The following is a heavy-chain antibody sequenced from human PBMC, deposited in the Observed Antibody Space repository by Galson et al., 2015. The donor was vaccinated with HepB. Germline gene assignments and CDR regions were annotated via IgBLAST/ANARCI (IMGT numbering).Heavy chain of an antibody. Sequence: SLRLSCAASGFTFSSYAMSWVRQAPGKGLEWVSTISASGGSTYYADSVKGRFTISRDDSKNTLYLQMNSLRGEDTAVHHCARERGNTYGYSFDYWGQGTLVTVSS. CDR1: GFTFSSYA. CDR2: ISASGGST. CDR3: ARERGNTYGYSFDY. V-gene: IGHV3-23*01. D-gene: IGHD5-18*01. J-gene: IGHJ4*02.